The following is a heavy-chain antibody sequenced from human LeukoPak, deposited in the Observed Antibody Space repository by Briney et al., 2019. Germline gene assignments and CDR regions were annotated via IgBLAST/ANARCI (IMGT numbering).Heavy chain of an antibody. V-gene: IGHV3-74*01. CDR3: AGDRWGSSMAY. CDR2: INSDGSTT. D-gene: IGHD3-16*01. CDR1: GFTFSSYW. Sequence: GGSLRLSCAGSGFTFSSYWMHWVRQAPGKGVVWVSLINSDGSTTTYADSVKGRFTISRDNAKNTLSLQMSSLRVEDTAVYYRAGDRWGSSMAYWGQGTLVTVSS. J-gene: IGHJ4*02.